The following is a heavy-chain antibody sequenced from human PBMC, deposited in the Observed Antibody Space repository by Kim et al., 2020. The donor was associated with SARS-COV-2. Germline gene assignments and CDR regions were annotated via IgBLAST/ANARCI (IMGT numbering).Heavy chain of an antibody. CDR3: AREAVAGSFDY. CDR1: GYTFTTFA. J-gene: IGHJ4*02. D-gene: IGHD6-19*01. CDR2: VNGGNGNT. V-gene: IGHV1-3*01. Sequence: ASVKVSCKASGYTFTTFALYWVRRAPGQRLEWMGWVNGGNGNTRYSQKFQGRVSITRDTSATTAYLELSLISEDTAVYYCAREAVAGSFDYWGQGSLVTVSS.